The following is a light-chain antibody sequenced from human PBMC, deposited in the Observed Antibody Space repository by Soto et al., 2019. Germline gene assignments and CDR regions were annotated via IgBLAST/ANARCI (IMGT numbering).Light chain of an antibody. V-gene: IGLV7-46*01. CDR3: LLSYGGARV. Sequence: QTVVTQEPSLTVSPGGTVTLTCDSSTGGVTSGHYPYWFQQKPGQAPRTLIYDTTNKHSWTPARFSGSLLGGKAALTLSGAQPEDEAEYYCLLSYGGARVFGGGTQLTVL. CDR1: TGGVTSGHY. CDR2: DTT. J-gene: IGLJ3*02.